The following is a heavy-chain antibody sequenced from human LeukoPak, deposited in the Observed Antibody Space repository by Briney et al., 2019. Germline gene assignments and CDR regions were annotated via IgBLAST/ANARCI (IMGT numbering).Heavy chain of an antibody. Sequence: ASVKVSCKASGYTFTSYDINWVRQATGQGLEWMGWMNPNSGNTGYAQKFQGRVTMTRNTSISTAYMELSSLRSEDTAVYYCAGDFVTTTGEDWFDPWGQGTLVTVSS. CDR3: AGDFVTTTGEDWFDP. CDR2: MNPNSGNT. D-gene: IGHD4-17*01. J-gene: IGHJ5*02. CDR1: GYTFTSYD. V-gene: IGHV1-8*01.